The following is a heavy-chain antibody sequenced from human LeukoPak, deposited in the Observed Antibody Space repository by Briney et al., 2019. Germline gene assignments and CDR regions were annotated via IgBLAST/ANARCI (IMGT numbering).Heavy chain of an antibody. V-gene: IGHV1-46*01. CDR1: GYTFTSYY. J-gene: IGHJ5*02. CDR3: ARDNSVGDNAWWFDP. D-gene: IGHD1-26*01. CDR2: INPTGGST. Sequence: HVASVKVSCKASGYTFTSYYMHWVRQAPGQGLEWMGLINPTGGSTGYAQKFQGRVTMTRDMSTSTDYMELSSLRSEDTAIYYCARDNSVGDNAWWFDPWGQGTLVTVSS.